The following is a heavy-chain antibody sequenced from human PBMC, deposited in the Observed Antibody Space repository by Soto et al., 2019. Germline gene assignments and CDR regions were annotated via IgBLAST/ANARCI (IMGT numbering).Heavy chain of an antibody. V-gene: IGHV4-30-4*01. CDR2: IYYSGST. CDR1: GGSISSGDYY. CDR3: ARAPTVVAATPPWFDP. J-gene: IGHJ5*02. D-gene: IGHD2-15*01. Sequence: SETLSLTYTVSGGSISSGDYYWSWIRQPPGKGLEWIGYIYYSGSTYYNPSLKSRVTISVDTSKNQFSLKLSSVTAADTAVYYCARAPTVVAATPPWFDPWGQGTLVTVSS.